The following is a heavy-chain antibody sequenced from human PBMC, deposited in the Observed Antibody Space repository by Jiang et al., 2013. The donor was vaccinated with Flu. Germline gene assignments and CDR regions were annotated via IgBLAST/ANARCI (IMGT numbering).Heavy chain of an antibody. Sequence: GAEVKKPGESLKISCKGSGNSFTSYWIGWVRQMPGKGLGWMGIIYPGDSDTTYSPSFQGQVTISADKSISTAYLQWSSLKASDTAMYYCARRNSGRPDSLRFDYWGQGTLVTVSS. CDR1: GNSFTSYW. CDR3: ARRNSGRPDSLRFDY. J-gene: IGHJ4*02. V-gene: IGHV5-51*01. CDR2: IYPGDSDT. D-gene: IGHD3-10*01.